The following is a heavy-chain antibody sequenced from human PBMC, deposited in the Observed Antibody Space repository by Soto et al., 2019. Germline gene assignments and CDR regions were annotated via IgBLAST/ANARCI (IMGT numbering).Heavy chain of an antibody. D-gene: IGHD3-10*01. CDR3: AKDLLGMVRGPMACDY. V-gene: IGHV3-30*18. Sequence: GGSLRLSCAASGFTFSSYGMHWVRQAPGKGLEWVAVISYDGSNKYYADSVKGRFTISRDNSKNTLYLQMNSLRAEDTAVYYCAKDLLGMVRGPMACDYWGLGTLVTVSS. CDR2: ISYDGSNK. J-gene: IGHJ4*02. CDR1: GFTFSSYG.